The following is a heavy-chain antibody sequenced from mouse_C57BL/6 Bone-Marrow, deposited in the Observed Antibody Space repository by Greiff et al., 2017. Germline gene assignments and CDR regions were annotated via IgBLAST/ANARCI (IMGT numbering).Heavy chain of an antibody. CDR2: IDPETGGT. V-gene: IGHV1-15*01. CDR1: GYTFTDYE. J-gene: IGHJ2*01. Sequence: QVHVKQSGAELVRPGASVTLSCKASGYTFTDYEMHWVKQTPVHGLEWIGAIDPETGGTAYNQKFKGKAILTADKSSSTAYMELRSLTSEDSAVYYCTRWIYYDYDSYFDYWGQGTTLTVSS. CDR3: TRWIYYDYDSYFDY. D-gene: IGHD2-4*01.